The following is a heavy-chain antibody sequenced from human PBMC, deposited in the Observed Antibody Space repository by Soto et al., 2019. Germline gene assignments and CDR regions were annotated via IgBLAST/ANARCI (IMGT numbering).Heavy chain of an antibody. V-gene: IGHV4-31*03. CDR1: GGSISSGGYY. CDR2: IYYSGST. J-gene: IGHJ4*02. CDR3: ARDLQYYYDSSGYYNYFDY. D-gene: IGHD3-22*01. Sequence: SETLSLTCTVSGGSISSGGYYWSWIRQHPGKGLEWIGYIYYSGSTYYNPSLKSRVTISVDTSKNQFSLKLGSVTAADTAVYYCARDLQYYYDSSGYYNYFDYWGQGTLVTVSS.